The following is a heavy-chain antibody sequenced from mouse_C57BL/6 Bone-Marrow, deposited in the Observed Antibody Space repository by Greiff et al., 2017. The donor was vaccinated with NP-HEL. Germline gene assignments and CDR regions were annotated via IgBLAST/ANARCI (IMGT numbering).Heavy chain of an antibody. V-gene: IGHV1-19*01. Sequence: EVQLQQSGPVLVKPGASVKMSCKASGYTFTDYYMNWVKQSHGKSLEWIGVINPYNGGTSYNQKFKGKATLTVDKSSSTAYMELNSLTSEDSAVYYCARRLGTWFAYWGQGTLVTVSA. CDR3: ARRLGTWFAY. D-gene: IGHD4-1*01. J-gene: IGHJ3*01. CDR2: INPYNGGT. CDR1: GYTFTDYY.